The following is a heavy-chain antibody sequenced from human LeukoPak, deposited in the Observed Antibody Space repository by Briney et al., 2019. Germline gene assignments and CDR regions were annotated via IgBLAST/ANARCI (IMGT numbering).Heavy chain of an antibody. D-gene: IGHD5-24*01. CDR2: IRGDGGDT. CDR1: GFTFSSYG. Sequence: PGGSLRLSCAASGFTFSSYGMHWVRQAPGKGLEWVSSIRGDGGDTTYADSVKGRFTISRDNAKNTLYLQMNSLRPEDTAVYYCARDPLRRDAYKTAEYFQRWGRGTLVTVSS. CDR3: ARDPLRRDAYKTAEYFQR. J-gene: IGHJ1*01. V-gene: IGHV3-74*01.